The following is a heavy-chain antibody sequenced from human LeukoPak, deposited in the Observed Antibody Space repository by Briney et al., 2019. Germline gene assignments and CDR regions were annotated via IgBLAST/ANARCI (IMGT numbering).Heavy chain of an antibody. D-gene: IGHD2-21*02. CDR1: GYSFTSYW. V-gene: IGHV5-51*01. J-gene: IGHJ5*02. CDR3: ARQSRVVTAGLGFDP. CDR2: IYPGDSDT. Sequence: GESLKISCKGSGYSFTSYWIGWVRQMPGKGLEWMGIIYPGDSDTRYSPSFQGQVTISADKSISTAYLQWSSLKASDTAMYYCARQSRVVTAGLGFDPWGQGTLVTVSS.